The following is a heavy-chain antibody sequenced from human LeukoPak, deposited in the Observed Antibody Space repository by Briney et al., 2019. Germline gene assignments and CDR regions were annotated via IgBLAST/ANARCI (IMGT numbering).Heavy chain of an antibody. V-gene: IGHV4-4*07. J-gene: IGHJ6*03. Sequence: SETLSLTCTVSGGSISSHYWSSIRQPAGKGLEWIGRIYTSGSTNYNPSLKSRVTMSVDTSKNQFSLKLSSLTAADTAVYYCAREGIVVVPAAIYYYYYMDVWGKGTTVTVSS. CDR1: GGSISSHY. D-gene: IGHD2-2*01. CDR3: AREGIVVVPAAIYYYYYMDV. CDR2: IYTSGST.